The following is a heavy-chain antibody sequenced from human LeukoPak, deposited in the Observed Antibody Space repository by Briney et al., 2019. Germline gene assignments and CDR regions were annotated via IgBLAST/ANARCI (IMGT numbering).Heavy chain of an antibody. CDR1: GFTFDDYA. CDR3: AKAYYYDNSFDY. CDR2: ISWNSGSI. V-gene: IGHV3-9*01. J-gene: IGHJ4*02. D-gene: IGHD3-22*01. Sequence: PGRSLRLSCAASGFTFDDYAMHWVRQAPGKGLEWVSGISWNSGSIGYADSVKGRFTISRDNAKNSLYLQMNSLRAEDTALYYCAKAYYYDNSFDYWGQGTLVTVSS.